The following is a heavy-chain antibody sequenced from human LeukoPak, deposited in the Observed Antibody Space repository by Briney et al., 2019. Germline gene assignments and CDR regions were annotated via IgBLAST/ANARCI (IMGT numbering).Heavy chain of an antibody. CDR3: TRLVHYKNDY. D-gene: IGHD6-13*01. Sequence: PSETLSLTCTVSGGSISSYYWSWIRQPPGKGLEWIGYIYYSGSTNYNPSLKSRVTMSVDTSKNQFSLKLTSVTAADTAVYYCTRLVHYKNDYWGQGTLVTVSS. V-gene: IGHV4-59*01. CDR2: IYYSGST. J-gene: IGHJ4*02. CDR1: GGSISSYY.